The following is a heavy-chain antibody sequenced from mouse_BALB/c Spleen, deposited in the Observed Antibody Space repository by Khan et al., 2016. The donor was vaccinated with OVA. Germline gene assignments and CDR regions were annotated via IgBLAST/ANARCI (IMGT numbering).Heavy chain of an antibody. J-gene: IGHJ4*01. CDR3: AGEGLRGVGLDY. V-gene: IGHV1S33*01. Sequence: ELVKPGTLVKISCKASGYTFTSYDINWVKQRPGQGLEWIGWIYPGDDSTNSNEKFKGKATLTADKSSNTAYIQLSSLTSEDSAGYFCAGEGLRGVGLDYWGQGTSVTVSS. D-gene: IGHD2-4*01. CDR2: IYPGDDST. CDR1: GYTFTSYD.